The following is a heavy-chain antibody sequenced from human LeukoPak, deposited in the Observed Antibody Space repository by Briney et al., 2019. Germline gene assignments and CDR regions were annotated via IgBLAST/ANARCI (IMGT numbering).Heavy chain of an antibody. CDR1: GFTFSVYA. J-gene: IGHJ4*02. CDR2: ISGSGDST. V-gene: IGHV3-23*01. CDR3: AKVPRMAWGEN. Sequence: AGGSLRLSCAASGFTFSVYAMSWVRQAPGKGLEWVSLISGSGDSTYYADSVKGRFTISRDNSKNTLYLQKTSLRAEDTAVYYCAKVPRMAWGENWGQGTLVTVSS. D-gene: IGHD3-16*01.